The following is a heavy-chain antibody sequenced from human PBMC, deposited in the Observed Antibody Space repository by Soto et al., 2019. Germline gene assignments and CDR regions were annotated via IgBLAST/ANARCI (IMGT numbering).Heavy chain of an antibody. CDR1: GYTFTSYA. D-gene: IGHD5-18*01. CDR2: INAGNGNT. V-gene: IGHV1-3*01. CDR3: ARDYGRIQLWYSFDY. J-gene: IGHJ4*02. Sequence: QVQLVQSGAEVKKPGASVKVSCKASGYTFTSYAMHWVRQAPGQRLEWMGWINAGNGNTNYSQKFQGRVTITRDTSASTAYMELSSLRSEDTAVYYCARDYGRIQLWYSFDYWGQGTLVTVSS.